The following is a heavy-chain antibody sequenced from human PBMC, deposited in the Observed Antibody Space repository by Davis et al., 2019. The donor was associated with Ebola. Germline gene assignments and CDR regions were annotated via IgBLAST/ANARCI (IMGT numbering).Heavy chain of an antibody. D-gene: IGHD3-3*01. CDR3: AKDVATYYDFWSGYLRSYYGMDV. CDR1: GFTFSTYA. J-gene: IGHJ6*02. Sequence: GESLKISCAASGFTFSTYAMSCVRQAPGKGLEWVSAISGSGASTYYADSVKGRFTISRDNSKNTLYLQMNSLRAEDTAVYYCAKDVATYYDFWSGYLRSYYGMDVWGQGTTVTVSS. V-gene: IGHV3-23*01. CDR2: ISGSGAST.